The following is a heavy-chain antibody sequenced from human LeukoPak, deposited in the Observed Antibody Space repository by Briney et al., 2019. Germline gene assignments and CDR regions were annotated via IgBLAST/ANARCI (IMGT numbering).Heavy chain of an antibody. CDR2: IKQDGSEK. V-gene: IGHV3-7*01. CDR3: ARDGLANYDSSGYNY. J-gene: IGHJ4*02. D-gene: IGHD3-22*01. CDR1: GFMFSSYW. Sequence: GGSLRLSCAASGFMFSSYWMIWVRQAPGKGLEWVANIKQDGSEKYYVDSVKGRFTISRDNAKNSLYLQMNSLRAEDTAVYYCARDGLANYDSSGYNYWGQGTLVTVSS.